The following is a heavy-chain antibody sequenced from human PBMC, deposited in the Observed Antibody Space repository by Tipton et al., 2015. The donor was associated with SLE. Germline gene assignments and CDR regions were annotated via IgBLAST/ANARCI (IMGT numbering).Heavy chain of an antibody. J-gene: IGHJ3*02. D-gene: IGHD3-3*01. Sequence: SLRLSCAASGFTFSSYAMHWVRQAPGKGLEWVAVMSNDGSNNFYADSVKGRFTISRDNSKSTLYLQMNSLRAEDTAVYYCAREDGADYDFWSGPLYPAFDIWGQVTMVTVSS. CDR3: AREDGADYDFWSGPLYPAFDI. V-gene: IGHV3-30-3*01. CDR2: MSNDGSNN. CDR1: GFTFSSYA.